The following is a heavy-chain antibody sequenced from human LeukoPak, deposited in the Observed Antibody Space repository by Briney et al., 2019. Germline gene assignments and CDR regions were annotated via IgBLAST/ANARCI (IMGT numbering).Heavy chain of an antibody. CDR1: GVSISSGGYF. D-gene: IGHD3-22*01. CDR3: ASVSYDTSLQH. J-gene: IGHJ1*01. V-gene: IGHV4-31*03. Sequence: SQTLSLTCTVSGVSISSGGYFWSWIRQHPGKGLEWIRYIYYSGSTYYNPSLKGRVTISVDTSKNQFSLRLSSVTAADTAIYYCASVSYDTSLQHWGQGTLVTVSS. CDR2: IYYSGST.